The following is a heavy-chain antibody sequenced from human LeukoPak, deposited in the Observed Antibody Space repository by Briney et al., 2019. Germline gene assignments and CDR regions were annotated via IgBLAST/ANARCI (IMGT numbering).Heavy chain of an antibody. Sequence: GGSLRLFCAASGFTFDDYTMHWVRQAPGKGLEWVSLISWDGGSTYYADSVKGRFTISRDNSKNSLYLQMNSLRTEDTALYYCAKSQGYDILTGYPLDYWGQGTLVTVSS. V-gene: IGHV3-43*01. CDR1: GFTFDDYT. J-gene: IGHJ4*02. D-gene: IGHD3-9*01. CDR2: ISWDGGST. CDR3: AKSQGYDILTGYPLDY.